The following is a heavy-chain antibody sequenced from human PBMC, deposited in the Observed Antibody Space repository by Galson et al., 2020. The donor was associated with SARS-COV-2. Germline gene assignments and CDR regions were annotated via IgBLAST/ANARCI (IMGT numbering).Heavy chain of an antibody. V-gene: IGHV3-23*01. J-gene: IGHJ4*02. CDR2: ISGSGGST. D-gene: IGHD3-22*01. CDR1: GFLFSSYG. CDR3: VKGMTNFYDSTGYLSTYYFDS. Sequence: GESLKISCGVSGFLFSSYGMSWVRQAPGKGLEWVSAISGSGGSTYYADSVKGRSTISRDNSRHTVDLQMSNLRADDTAVYYCVKGMTNFYDSTGYLSTYYFDSWGQGTLVTVSS.